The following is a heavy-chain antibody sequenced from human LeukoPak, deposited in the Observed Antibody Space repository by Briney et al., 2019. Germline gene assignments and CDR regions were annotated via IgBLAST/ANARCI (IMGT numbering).Heavy chain of an antibody. CDR3: ARDGYNGAFDI. Sequence: SETLSLTCTVSGGSISSYYWSWIRQPPGKGLEWIGYIYYSGSTNYNPSLKSRVTISVDTSKNQISLKLSSVTAANTAVYYCARDGYNGAFDIWGQGTMVTVSS. CDR1: GGSISSYY. V-gene: IGHV4-59*01. D-gene: IGHD5-24*01. CDR2: IYYSGST. J-gene: IGHJ3*02.